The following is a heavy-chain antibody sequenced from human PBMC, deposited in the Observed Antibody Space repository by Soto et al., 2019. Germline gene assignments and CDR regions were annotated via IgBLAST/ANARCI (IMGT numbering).Heavy chain of an antibody. CDR3: AHRQRTVYFDY. CDR1: GFSLSTSGVG. Sequence: QITLKESGPTLVKPTQTLTLTCTFSGFSLSTSGVGVGWIRQPPGKALEWLALIYWDDDKRYGPSLKSRLTITEDTSKNQVVLTMTNMDPVDTATYYCAHRQRTVYFDYWGQGTLVTVSS. D-gene: IGHD4-17*01. V-gene: IGHV2-5*05. J-gene: IGHJ4*02. CDR2: IYWDDDK.